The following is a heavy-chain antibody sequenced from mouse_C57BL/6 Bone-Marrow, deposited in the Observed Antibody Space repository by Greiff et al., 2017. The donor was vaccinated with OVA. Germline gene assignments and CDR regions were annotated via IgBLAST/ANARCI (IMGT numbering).Heavy chain of an antibody. V-gene: IGHV1-74*01. D-gene: IGHD1-1*01. J-gene: IGHJ3*01. CDR1: GYTFTSYW. CDR2: IHPSDSDT. CDR3: AISHYYGSSSALFAY. Sequence: QVQLQQPGAELVKPGASVKVSCKASGYTFTSYWMHWVKQRPGQGLEWIGRIHPSDSDTNYNQKFKGKATLTVDKSSSKAYRQLSSLTSEDSAVYYCAISHYYGSSSALFAYWGQGSLVTVSA.